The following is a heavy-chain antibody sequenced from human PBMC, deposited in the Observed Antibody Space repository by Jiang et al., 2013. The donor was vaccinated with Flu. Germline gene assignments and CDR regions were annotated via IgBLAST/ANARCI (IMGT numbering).Heavy chain of an antibody. CDR2: IYYSGST. Sequence: GPGLVKPSETLSLTCTVSGGSINNYYWSWIRQPPGKGLEWIGYIYYSGSTNYNPSLKSRVAVSGDTSKNQFSLKLNSVTAADTAVYYCARHGIAATGTGYFDLWGRGTLVTVSS. V-gene: IGHV4-59*08. CDR3: ARHGIAATGTGYFDL. J-gene: IGHJ2*01. D-gene: IGHD6-13*01. CDR1: GGSINNYY.